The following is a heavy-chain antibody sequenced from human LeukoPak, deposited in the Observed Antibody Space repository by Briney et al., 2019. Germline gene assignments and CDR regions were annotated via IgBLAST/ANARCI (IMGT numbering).Heavy chain of an antibody. CDR3: ARVHVDIVVVPAAGFTYYYYMDV. CDR1: GFTFSSYW. J-gene: IGHJ6*03. D-gene: IGHD2-2*01. V-gene: IGHV3-7*01. CDR2: IKQDGSEK. Sequence: GGSLRLSCAASGFTFSSYWMSWVRQAPGKGLEWVANIKQDGSEKYYVDSVKGRFTISRDNAKNSLYLQMNSLRAEDTAVYYCARVHVDIVVVPAAGFTYYYYMDVWGKGTTVTISS.